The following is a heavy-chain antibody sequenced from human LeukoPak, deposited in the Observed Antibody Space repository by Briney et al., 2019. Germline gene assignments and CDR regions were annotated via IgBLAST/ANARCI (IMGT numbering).Heavy chain of an antibody. J-gene: IGHJ6*02. CDR2: IKQDGREK. CDR3: ARSETTYYYDSSVYFYYYYGMDV. V-gene: IGHV3-7*01. Sequence: PGGSLRLSCGAPGFTFSNYWMTSVPQARGKVLERVANIKQDGREKYYVDSVKGRITISRDNAKTSLYLKMNSLRAEDTAVYYCARSETTYYYDSSVYFYYYYGMDVWGQGTTVTVSS. D-gene: IGHD3-22*01. CDR1: GFTFSNYW.